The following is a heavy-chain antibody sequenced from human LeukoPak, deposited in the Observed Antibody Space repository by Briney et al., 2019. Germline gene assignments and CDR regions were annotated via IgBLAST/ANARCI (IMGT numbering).Heavy chain of an antibody. CDR1: GFTLSNYE. Sequence: GGSLRLTCPSSGFTLSNYELDWLRQAPGKGLEWVSYISSSGSTIYYADSVKGRFTISRDNAKNSLYLQMNVLTAEGTAGYFCPIDFDGYDGCDIWGQGTMVTASS. J-gene: IGHJ3*02. V-gene: IGHV3-48*03. D-gene: IGHD5-24*01. CDR2: ISSSGSTI. CDR3: PIDFDGYDGCDI.